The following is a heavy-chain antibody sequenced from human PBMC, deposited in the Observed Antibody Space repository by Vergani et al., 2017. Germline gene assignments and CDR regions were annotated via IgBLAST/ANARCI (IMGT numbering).Heavy chain of an antibody. J-gene: IGHJ6*03. D-gene: IGHD4-23*01. CDR2: INHSGST. Sequence: QVQLQQWGAGLLKPSETLSLTCAVYGGSFSGYYWSCIRQPPGKGLEWIGEINHSGSTNYNPSLKSRVTISVDTSKNQFSLKLSSVTAADTAVYYCARGGGAVVYYYYYMDVWGKGTTVTVSS. CDR1: GGSFSGYY. CDR3: ARGGGAVVYYYYYMDV. V-gene: IGHV4-34*01.